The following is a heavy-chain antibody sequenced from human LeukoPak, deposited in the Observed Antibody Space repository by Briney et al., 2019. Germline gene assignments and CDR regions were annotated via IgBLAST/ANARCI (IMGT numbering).Heavy chain of an antibody. CDR3: ERDIDGESDY. CDR2: INPSGGST. CDR1: GYTFTNYY. D-gene: IGHD5-24*01. J-gene: IGHJ4*02. Sequence: ASVNVSCRASGYTFTNYYMHWVRQAPGQGLEWMGIINPSGGSTSYAQKFQGRVTMTRDTSTSTVYMELSSLRSEDTAVYYCERDIDGESDYWGQGTLVTVSS. V-gene: IGHV1-46*01.